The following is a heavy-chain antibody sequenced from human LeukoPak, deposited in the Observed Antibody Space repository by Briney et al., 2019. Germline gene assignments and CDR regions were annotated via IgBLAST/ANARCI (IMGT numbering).Heavy chain of an antibody. J-gene: IGHJ4*02. V-gene: IGHV4-4*02. CDR1: GGSTSSSNW. CDR2: IYHSGST. CDR3: ARVVDGSYGHFDY. Sequence: SETLSLTCAVSGGSTSSSNWWSWVRQPPGKGLEWIGEIYHSGSTNYNPSLKSRVTISVDKSKNQFSLKLSSVTAADTAVYYCARVVDGSYGHFDYWGQGTLVTVSS. D-gene: IGHD5-18*01.